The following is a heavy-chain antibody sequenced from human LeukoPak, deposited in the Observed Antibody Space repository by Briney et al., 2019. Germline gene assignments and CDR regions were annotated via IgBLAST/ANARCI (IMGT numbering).Heavy chain of an antibody. CDR2: VDGGGSGT. CDR3: AKQSAGSAAWYSLHYDF. J-gene: IGHJ4*02. CDR1: GFTLSSYA. D-gene: IGHD6-13*01. V-gene: IGHV3-23*01. Sequence: GGSLRLSCAASGFTLSSYAMTWVRQAPGRGLEWVSSVDGGGSGTYYADSVKGRFTISRDNSKDTLYLQMNGLRAEDTAVYFCAKQSAGSAAWYSLHYDFWGQGTLVTVSS.